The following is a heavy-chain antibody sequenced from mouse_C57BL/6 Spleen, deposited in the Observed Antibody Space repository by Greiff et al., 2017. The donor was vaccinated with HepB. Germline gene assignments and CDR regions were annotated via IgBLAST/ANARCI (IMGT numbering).Heavy chain of an antibody. CDR2: ISDGGSYT. Sequence: EVQVVESGGGLVKPGGSLKLSCAASGFTFSSYAMSWVRQTPEKRLEWVATISDGGSYTYYPDNVKGRFTISRDNAKNNLYLQMSHLKSEDTARYYCARDSIYYYYYFDYWGQGTTLTVSS. V-gene: IGHV5-4*01. CDR1: GFTFSSYA. D-gene: IGHD1-1*01. CDR3: ARDSIYYYYYFDY. J-gene: IGHJ2*01.